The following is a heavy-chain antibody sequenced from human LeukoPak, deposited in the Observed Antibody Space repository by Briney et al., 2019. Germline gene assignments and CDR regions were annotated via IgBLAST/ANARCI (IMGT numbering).Heavy chain of an antibody. J-gene: IGHJ4*02. CDR1: GFTFSSYD. CDR2: ITGGTTM. CDR3: ARDRPDYSRGSLFDY. Sequence: GGSLRLSCAASGFTFSSYDMNWVRQAPGKGLEWISYITGGTTMYYADSVRGRFTISRDNAKNSLYLQMNSLRAEDTAVYYCARDRPDYSRGSLFDYWGQGTLVTVSS. D-gene: IGHD2-21*01. V-gene: IGHV3-48*03.